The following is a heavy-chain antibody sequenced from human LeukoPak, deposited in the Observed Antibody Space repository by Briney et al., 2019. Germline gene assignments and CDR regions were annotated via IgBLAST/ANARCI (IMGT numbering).Heavy chain of an antibody. CDR3: AKGGENVVITCTDY. V-gene: IGHV3-23*01. J-gene: IGHJ4*02. Sequence: GGSLRLSCAASGFTFSSHAMSWVRQAPGKGLEWVSAISGSGGSTYYADSVKGRFTISRDNSKNTLYLQMNSLRAEDTAVYYCAKGGENVVITCTDYWGQGTLVTVSS. CDR1: GFTFSSHA. CDR2: ISGSGGST. D-gene: IGHD3-22*01.